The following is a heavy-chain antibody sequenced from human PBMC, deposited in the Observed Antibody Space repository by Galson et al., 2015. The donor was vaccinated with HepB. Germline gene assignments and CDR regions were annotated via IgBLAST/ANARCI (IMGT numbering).Heavy chain of an antibody. CDR1: GFSLSTSGMC. Sequence: PALVKPTQTLTLTCTFSGFSLSTSGMCVSWIRQTPGKALEWLGIVDWDDDKYYSTSLKTRLTISKDTSKNQVVLTMTNMDPVDTATYFCARTFIEAAGRGGYYFDYWGQGTLVTVSS. V-gene: IGHV2-70*01. CDR2: VDWDDDK. D-gene: IGHD6-13*01. J-gene: IGHJ4*02. CDR3: ARTFIEAAGRGGYYFDY.